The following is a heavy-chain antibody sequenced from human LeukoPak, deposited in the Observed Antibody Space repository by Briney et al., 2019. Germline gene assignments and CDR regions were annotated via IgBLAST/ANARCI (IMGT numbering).Heavy chain of an antibody. V-gene: IGHV3-48*03. Sequence: PGGSLRLSCAASGFTFSSYEMNWVRQAPGKGLEWVSYISSSGSTISYADSVKGRFTISRDNAMNSLYLQMNSLRVEDTAVYYCARYRDGYTYFDYWGQGTLVTVSS. J-gene: IGHJ4*02. CDR3: ARYRDGYTYFDY. CDR2: ISSSGSTI. CDR1: GFTFSSYE. D-gene: IGHD5-24*01.